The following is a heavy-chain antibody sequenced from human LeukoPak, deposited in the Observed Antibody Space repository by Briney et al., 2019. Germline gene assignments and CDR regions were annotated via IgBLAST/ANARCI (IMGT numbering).Heavy chain of an antibody. V-gene: IGHV3-21*01. CDR1: GFTFSSYS. Sequence: GGSLRLSCAASGFTFSSYSMNWVRQAPGNGLEWVSSISSSSSYIYYADSVKGRFTISRDNAKNSLYLQMNSLRAEDTAVYYCASLPHYEFWSGPLDYWGQGTLVTVSS. J-gene: IGHJ4*02. CDR2: ISSSSSYI. D-gene: IGHD3-3*01. CDR3: ASLPHYEFWSGPLDY.